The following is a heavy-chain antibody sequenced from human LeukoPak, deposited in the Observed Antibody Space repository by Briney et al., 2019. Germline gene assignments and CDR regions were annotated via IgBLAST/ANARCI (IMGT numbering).Heavy chain of an antibody. CDR1: GFPFSTYG. CDR3: AKITGGGYYCYYMDV. CDR2: IRNDGSNK. Sequence: GGSLRLSRAASGFPFSTYGMHWVRQAPGKGLEWVAFIRNDGSNKYYADSVKGRFTISRDNSKNTLYLQMNSLRPDDTAVYYCAKITGGGYYCYYMDVWGKGTTVTVSS. J-gene: IGHJ6*03. D-gene: IGHD2-8*02. V-gene: IGHV3-30*02.